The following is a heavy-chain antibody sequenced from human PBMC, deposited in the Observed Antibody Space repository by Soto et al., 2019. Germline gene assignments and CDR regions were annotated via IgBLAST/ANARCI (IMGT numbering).Heavy chain of an antibody. J-gene: IGHJ6*02. D-gene: IGHD1-26*01. Sequence: GGSLRLSCAASGLTVNSDYMSWVRQAPGKGLEWVSVIFSGGNTYYADSVKGRFAISRDHSTNTLYLQMNSLRADDTAIYYCALVDFYYYGMDVWGQGTTVTVSS. CDR3: ALVDFYYYGMDV. CDR1: GLTVNSDY. CDR2: IFSGGNT. V-gene: IGHV3-53*01.